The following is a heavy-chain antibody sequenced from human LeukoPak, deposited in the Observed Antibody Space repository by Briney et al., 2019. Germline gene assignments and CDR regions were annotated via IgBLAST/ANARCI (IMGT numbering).Heavy chain of an antibody. V-gene: IGHV1-69*04. CDR2: IIPILGIA. D-gene: IGHD3-22*01. CDR1: GGTFSSYT. Sequence: GSSVKVSCKASGGTFSSYTISWVRQAPGQGLEWMGRIIPILGIANYAQKFQGRVPITADKSASTAYMELSSLRSEDTAVYYCARDPNYYDSSGVPKAWGQGTLVTVSS. J-gene: IGHJ4*02. CDR3: ARDPNYYDSSGVPKA.